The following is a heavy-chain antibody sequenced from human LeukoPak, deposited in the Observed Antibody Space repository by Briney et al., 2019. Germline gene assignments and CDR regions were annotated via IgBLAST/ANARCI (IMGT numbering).Heavy chain of an antibody. CDR3: ARAGFTFSDYFGSFFDY. Sequence: PPGGSLRLSCAASGFTFDDYAMHRVRQAPGKGLEWVSGISWNSGSIGYADSVKGRFTISRDNAKNSLYLQMNSLRAEDTAVYYCARAGFTFSDYFGSFFDYWGQGTLVTVSS. CDR2: ISWNSGSI. CDR1: GFTFDDYA. J-gene: IGHJ4*02. V-gene: IGHV3-9*01. D-gene: IGHD3-10*01.